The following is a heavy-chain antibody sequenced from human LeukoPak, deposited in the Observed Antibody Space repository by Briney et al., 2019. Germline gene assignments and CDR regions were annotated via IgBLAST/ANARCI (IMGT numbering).Heavy chain of an antibody. Sequence: SETLSLTCTVAGGSITSDSCYWGWIRQPPGKGLEWIGSFYNTGTTYYNPSLKSRVTISVDTSKNQFSLKLISVTAADTAMYYCARQLRCIWPPHAFDIWGQGTMLTVSS. D-gene: IGHD3-16*02. CDR2: FYNTGTT. CDR3: ARQLRCIWPPHAFDI. J-gene: IGHJ3*02. V-gene: IGHV4-39*01. CDR1: GGSITSDSCY.